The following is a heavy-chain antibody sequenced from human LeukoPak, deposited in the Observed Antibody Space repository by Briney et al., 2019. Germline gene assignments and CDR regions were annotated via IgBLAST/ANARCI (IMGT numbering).Heavy chain of an antibody. J-gene: IGHJ4*02. CDR2: ISSSGSTI. CDR3: ARGSSSGRKDY. Sequence: PGRSLRLSCAASGFTFSDYMSWIRQGPGKGLECLSHISSSGSTIYFADSVKGRFTISRDNAKNSLYLQMNSLRAEDTAVYYCARGSSSGRKDYWGQGTLVTVSS. CDR1: GFTFSDY. D-gene: IGHD6-6*01. V-gene: IGHV3-11*01.